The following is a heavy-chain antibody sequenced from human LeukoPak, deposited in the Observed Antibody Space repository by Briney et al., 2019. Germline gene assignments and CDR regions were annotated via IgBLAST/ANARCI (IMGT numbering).Heavy chain of an antibody. J-gene: IGHJ4*02. D-gene: IGHD2-15*01. CDR1: GGSISSGGYY. V-gene: IGHV4-31*03. CDR3: AREGLLGYFDY. CDR2: IYYSGST. Sequence: SETLSLTCTVSGGSISSGGYYWSWIRRHPGKGLEWIGYIYYSGSTYYNPSLKSRVTISVDTSKNQFSLKLSSVTAADTAVYYCAREGLLGYFDYWGQGTLVTVSS.